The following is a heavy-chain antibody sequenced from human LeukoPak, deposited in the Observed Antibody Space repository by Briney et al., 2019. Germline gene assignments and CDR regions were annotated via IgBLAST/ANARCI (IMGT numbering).Heavy chain of an antibody. V-gene: IGHV3-30*18. D-gene: IGHD2-21*01. CDR2: ISYHGSNK. J-gene: IGHJ4*02. CDR3: AKRLPYYFDY. CDR1: GFTFSSYG. Sequence: GGSLRLSCAASGFTFSSYGMYWVRRAPGKGLEWVAVISYHGSNKYYADSVKGRFTISRDNSKNTLYLQMNNLRAEDTAVYYCAKRLPYYFDYWGQGTLVTVSS.